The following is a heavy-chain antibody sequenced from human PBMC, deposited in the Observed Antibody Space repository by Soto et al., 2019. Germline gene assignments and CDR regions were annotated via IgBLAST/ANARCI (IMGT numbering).Heavy chain of an antibody. CDR1: GGSISSGGYS. CDR3: ARGDTVTQNPLDY. CDR2: IYHSGST. J-gene: IGHJ4*02. Sequence: SETLSLTCAVSGGSISSGGYSWSWIRQPPGKGLEWIGYIYHSGSTYYNPSLKSRVTISVDRSKNQFSLKLSSVTAADTAVYYCARGDTVTQNPLDYWGQGTLVTAPQ. D-gene: IGHD5-18*01. V-gene: IGHV4-30-2*01.